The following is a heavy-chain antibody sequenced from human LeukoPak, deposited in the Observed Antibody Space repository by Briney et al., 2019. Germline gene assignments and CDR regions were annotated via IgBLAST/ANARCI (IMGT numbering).Heavy chain of an antibody. CDR3: ARDRRYYFDY. V-gene: IGHV4-31*03. J-gene: IGHJ4*02. CDR2: IYYSGST. CDR1: GGSISSGGYY. Sequence: KPSETLSLTCTVSGGSISSGGYYWSWIRQHPGKGLEWIGYIYYSGSTYYNPSLKSRVAISVDTSKNQFSLKLSSVTAADTAVYYCARDRRYYFDYWGQGTLVTVSS.